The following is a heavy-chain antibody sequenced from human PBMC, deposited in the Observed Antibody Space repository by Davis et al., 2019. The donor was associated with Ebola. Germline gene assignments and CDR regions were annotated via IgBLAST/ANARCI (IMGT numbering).Heavy chain of an antibody. Sequence: MPSETLSLTCAVYGGSFSGYYWSWIRQTLGKGLEWIGEINHSGSTNYNPSLKSRVTISVDTSKNQFSLKLSSVTAADTAVYYCARERVFWSGILNWFDPWGQGTLVTVSS. J-gene: IGHJ5*02. CDR3: ARERVFWSGILNWFDP. V-gene: IGHV4-34*01. D-gene: IGHD3-3*01. CDR1: GGSFSGYY. CDR2: INHSGST.